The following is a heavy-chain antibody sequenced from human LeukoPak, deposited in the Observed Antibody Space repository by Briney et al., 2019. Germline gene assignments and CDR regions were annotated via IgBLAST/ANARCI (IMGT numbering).Heavy chain of an antibody. CDR2: IYYSGST. D-gene: IGHD2-2*01. V-gene: IGHV4-39*01. J-gene: IGHJ4*02. CDR3: ARRPATEGGYFDY. CDR1: RGSISSSSYY. Sequence: SETLSLTCTVSRGSISSSSYYWGWIRQPPGKGLEWIGSIYYSGSTHYNPSLKSRVTISVDTSKNQVSLKLSSVTAADTAVYYCARRPATEGGYFDYWGQGTLVTVSS.